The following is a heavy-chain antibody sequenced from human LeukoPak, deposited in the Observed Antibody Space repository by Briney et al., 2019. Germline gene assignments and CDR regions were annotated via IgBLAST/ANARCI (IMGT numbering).Heavy chain of an antibody. J-gene: IGHJ3*02. D-gene: IGHD5-18*01. CDR1: GFTLSSYA. Sequence: GRSLRLSCAASGFTLSSYAMHWVRQAPGKGLEWVAVISYDGSNKYYADSVKGRFTISRDNSKNTLYLQMNSLRAEDTAVYYCARGGYSYGPDAFDIWGQGTMVTVSS. CDR3: ARGGYSYGPDAFDI. CDR2: ISYDGSNK. V-gene: IGHV3-30-3*01.